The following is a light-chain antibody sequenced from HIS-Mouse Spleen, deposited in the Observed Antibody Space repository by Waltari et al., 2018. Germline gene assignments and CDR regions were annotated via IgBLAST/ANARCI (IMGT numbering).Light chain of an antibody. Sequence: NFMLTQPHSVSESPGKTVTISCTRSSGSISSNSVQWYQQRPGSAPTTVIYEDNQRPSGVPDRFSGSIDSSSNSASHTISGLKTEDEADYYCQSYDSSNWVFGGGTKLTVL. J-gene: IGLJ3*02. V-gene: IGLV6-57*04. CDR2: EDN. CDR3: QSYDSSNWV. CDR1: SGSISSNS.